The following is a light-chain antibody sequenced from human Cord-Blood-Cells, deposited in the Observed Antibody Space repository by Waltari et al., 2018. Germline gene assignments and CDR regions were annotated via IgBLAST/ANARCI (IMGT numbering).Light chain of an antibody. Sequence: SSQLTQDPAVSVALGQTVRLTGHGDSLRRYYASWYQQKPGQDPVLVIYGKNNRPSGIPDRFSGSSSGNTASLTITGAQAEDEADYYCNSRDSSGNHWVFGGGTKLTVL. V-gene: IGLV3-19*01. CDR1: SLRRYY. CDR3: NSRDSSGNHWV. J-gene: IGLJ3*02. CDR2: GKN.